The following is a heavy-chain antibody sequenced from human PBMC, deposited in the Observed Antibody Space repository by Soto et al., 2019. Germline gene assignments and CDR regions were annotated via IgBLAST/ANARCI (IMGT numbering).Heavy chain of an antibody. CDR1: GFTFSSYS. J-gene: IGHJ4*02. CDR2: ISSSSSYI. CDR3: ARGLDVVVPAPSDY. Sequence: EVQLVESGGGLVKPGGSLRLSCAASGFTFSSYSMNWVRQAPGKGLEWVSSISSSSSYIYYADSVKGRFTISRDNAKNSLYLQMNSLRAEDTAVYYCARGLDVVVPAPSDYWGQGTLVTVSS. D-gene: IGHD2-2*01. V-gene: IGHV3-21*01.